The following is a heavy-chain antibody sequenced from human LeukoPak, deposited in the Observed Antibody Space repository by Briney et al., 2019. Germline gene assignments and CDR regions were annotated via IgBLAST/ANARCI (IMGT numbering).Heavy chain of an antibody. J-gene: IGHJ6*02. V-gene: IGHV3-48*02. D-gene: IGHD3-10*01. CDR2: ISDSSSIT. CDR3: AKVIRGGYGMDV. CDR1: GFTFSSFG. Sequence: PGGSLRLSCAASGFTFSSFGMNWVRQAPGKGLEWVSYISDSSSITYYADSVKGRLTISRDNAKNSLSLQLNSLRDEDTAVYFCAKVIRGGYGMDVWGQGTTVTVSS.